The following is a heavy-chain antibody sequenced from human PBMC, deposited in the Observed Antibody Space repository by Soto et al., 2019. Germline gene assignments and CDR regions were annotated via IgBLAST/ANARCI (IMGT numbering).Heavy chain of an antibody. CDR3: ARRPDYGGNWFDP. D-gene: IGHD4-17*01. V-gene: IGHV3-48*01. CDR2: ISSSSSTI. J-gene: IGHJ5*02. Sequence: GGSLRLSCAASGFTFSSYSMNWVRQAPGKGLEWVSYISSSSSTIYYADSVKGRFTISRDNAKNSLYLQMNSLRAEDTAVYYCARRPDYGGNWFDPWGRGTLVTVSS. CDR1: GFTFSSYS.